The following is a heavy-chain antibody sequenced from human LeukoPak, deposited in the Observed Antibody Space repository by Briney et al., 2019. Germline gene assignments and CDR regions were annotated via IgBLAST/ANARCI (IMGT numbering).Heavy chain of an antibody. CDR2: ISAYSDNT. V-gene: IGHV1-18*01. J-gene: IGHJ6*02. D-gene: IGHD2-2*01. Sequence: ASVKVSCKASGYTFTSYGISWVRQAPGQGLECRGWISAYSDNTNYTQKLQGRVTMSTDTSTSTAYMELRSLRSDDTAVYYCARYLTNYADDYYYGMDVWGQGTTVTVSS. CDR1: GYTFTSYG. CDR3: ARYLTNYADDYYYGMDV.